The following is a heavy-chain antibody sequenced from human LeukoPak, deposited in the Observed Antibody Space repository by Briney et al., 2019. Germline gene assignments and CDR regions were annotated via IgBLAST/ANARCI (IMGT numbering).Heavy chain of an antibody. V-gene: IGHV3-48*01. CDR2: ISGSGNAK. D-gene: IGHD2/OR15-2a*01. CDR3: ARDYVYAFDY. Sequence: GGSLRLSCAASGFSFSSYSMNWVRQAPGKGLEWVSYISGSGNAKHYTDSVKGRFTISRDNAKNALYLQMDSLRAEDTAVYFCARDYVYAFDYWGQGTLVTVSS. J-gene: IGHJ4*02. CDR1: GFSFSSYS.